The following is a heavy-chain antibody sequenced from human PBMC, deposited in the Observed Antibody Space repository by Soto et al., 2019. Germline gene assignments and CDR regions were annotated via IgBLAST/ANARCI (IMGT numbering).Heavy chain of an antibody. CDR2: IYWDDDK. CDR3: AHRHETAAFGHLFDS. V-gene: IGHV2-5*02. D-gene: IGHD6-13*01. J-gene: IGHJ5*01. CDR1: GLSLSTSGVG. Sequence: SGPKLVNEKQPLTMTCTFRGLSLSTSGVGVGWIRQPPGKALEWLALIYWDDDKRYSPSLKSRLTITKDTSKNQVVLTMTNMDPVDTATFFCAHRHETAAFGHLFDSLVHGSLVTVSS.